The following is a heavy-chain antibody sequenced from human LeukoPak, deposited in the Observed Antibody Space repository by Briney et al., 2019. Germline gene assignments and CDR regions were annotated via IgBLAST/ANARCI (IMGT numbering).Heavy chain of an antibody. D-gene: IGHD6-13*01. CDR1: GFTFSGSA. CDR3: TRRAAGGYFDP. Sequence: TGGSLRLSCAASGFTFSGSAMHWVRQASGKGLEWVGRIRSKANSYATAYAASVKGRFTISRDDSKNTAYLQMNSLKTGDTAVYYCTRRAAGGYFDPWGQGTLVTVSS. J-gene: IGHJ5*02. CDR2: IRSKANSYAT. V-gene: IGHV3-73*01.